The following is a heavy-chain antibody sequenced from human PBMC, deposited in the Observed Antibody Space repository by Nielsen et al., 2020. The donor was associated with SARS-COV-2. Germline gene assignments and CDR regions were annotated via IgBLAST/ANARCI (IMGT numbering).Heavy chain of an antibody. V-gene: IGHV3-30-3*01. CDR1: GFTFSSYG. CDR2: ISYDGSDK. CDR3: ARGNGWGSYFDY. Sequence: GGSLRLSCAASGFTFSSYGMHWVRQAPGKGLAWVAVISYDGSDKYYADSVKGRFTISRDNSKNPLYLQINSLRAEDTAVYYCARGNGWGSYFDYWGQGTLVTVSS. D-gene: IGHD7-27*01. J-gene: IGHJ4*02.